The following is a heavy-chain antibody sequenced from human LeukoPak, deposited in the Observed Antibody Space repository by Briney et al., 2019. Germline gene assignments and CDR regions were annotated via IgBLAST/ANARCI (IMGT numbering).Heavy chain of an antibody. V-gene: IGHV3-23*01. CDR2: ISGSGGST. Sequence: GGSLRLSCAASGFTFSSCAMSWVRQAPGKGLEWVSAISGSGGSTYYADSVKGRFTISRDNSKNTLYLQMNSLRAEDTAVYYCAKARGYYDSSGPRGWGQGTLVTVSS. D-gene: IGHD3-22*01. CDR3: AKARGYYDSSGPRG. J-gene: IGHJ4*02. CDR1: GFTFSSCA.